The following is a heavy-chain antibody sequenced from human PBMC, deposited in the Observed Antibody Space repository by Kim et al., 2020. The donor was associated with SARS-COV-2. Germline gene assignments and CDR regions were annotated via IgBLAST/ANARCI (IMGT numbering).Heavy chain of an antibody. D-gene: IGHD3-10*01. CDR1: GGSISSSSYY. J-gene: IGHJ3*02. CDR3: AGGSYYYGSGSSDAFDI. V-gene: IGHV4-39*01. CDR2: IYYSGST. Sequence: SETLSLTCTVSGGSISSSSYYWGWIRQPPGKGLEWIGSIYYSGSTYYNPSLKSRVAISVDTSKNQFSLKLSSVTAADTAVYYCAGGSYYYGSGSSDAFDIWGQGTMVTVSS.